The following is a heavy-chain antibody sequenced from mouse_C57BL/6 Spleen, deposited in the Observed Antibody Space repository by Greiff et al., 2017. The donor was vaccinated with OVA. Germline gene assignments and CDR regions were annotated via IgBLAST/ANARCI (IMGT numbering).Heavy chain of an antibody. CDR1: GYTFTSYG. CDR2: IYPRSGNT. Sequence: VQLQQSGAELARPGASVKLSCKASGYTFTSYGISWVKQRTGQGLEWIGEIYPRSGNTYYNEKFKGKATLTADKSSSTAYMELRSLTSEDSAVYYCARRGDQATPCYFDGGGKGTTLTVSS. J-gene: IGHJ2*01. V-gene: IGHV1-81*01. CDR3: ARRGDQATPCYFDG. D-gene: IGHD3-2*02.